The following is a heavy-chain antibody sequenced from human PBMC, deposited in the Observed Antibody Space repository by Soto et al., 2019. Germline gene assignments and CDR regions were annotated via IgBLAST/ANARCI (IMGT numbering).Heavy chain of an antibody. Sequence: EVQLLESGGGLVQPGGALRLSCAASGFTFSSYAMSWVRQAPGKGLEWVSAISGSGGSTYYADSVKGRFTISRDNSKNTLYLQMKSLTAEDTAVYYCAKETLFWSGGIEDDYWGQGTLVTVSS. CDR2: ISGSGGST. D-gene: IGHD3-3*01. J-gene: IGHJ4*02. CDR3: AKETLFWSGGIEDDY. CDR1: GFTFSSYA. V-gene: IGHV3-23*01.